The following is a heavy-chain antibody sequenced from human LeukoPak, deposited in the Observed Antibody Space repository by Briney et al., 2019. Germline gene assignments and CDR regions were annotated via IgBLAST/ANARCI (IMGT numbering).Heavy chain of an antibody. CDR2: IYATGTTST. Sequence: SETLSLTCSVTGASVNRGYYHWSWIRQPPGKALERIGDIYATGTTSTRFNPSLMSRATISVDTSQNQFSLTLNSATAADTAVYFCARFKSSGWYYFDNWGQGTLVTVSS. CDR1: GASVNRGYYH. D-gene: IGHD6-19*01. V-gene: IGHV4-61*01. J-gene: IGHJ4*02. CDR3: ARFKSSGWYYFDN.